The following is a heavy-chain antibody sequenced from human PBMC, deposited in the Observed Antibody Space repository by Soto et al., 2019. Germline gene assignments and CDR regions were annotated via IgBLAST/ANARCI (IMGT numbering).Heavy chain of an antibody. V-gene: IGHV3-9*01. J-gene: IGHJ4*02. CDR1: GFTFDDYA. CDR2: ISWNSGSI. Sequence: GGSLRLSCAASGFTFDDYAMHWVRQAPGKGLEWVSGISWNSGSIGYADSVKGRFTISGDNAKNSLYLQMNSLRAEDTALYYCAKDIGDYGDYGGFGYWGQGTLVTVSS. CDR3: AKDIGDYGDYGGFGY. D-gene: IGHD4-17*01.